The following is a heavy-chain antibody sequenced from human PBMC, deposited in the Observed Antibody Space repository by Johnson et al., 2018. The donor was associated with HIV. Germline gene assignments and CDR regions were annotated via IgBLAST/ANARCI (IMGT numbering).Heavy chain of an antibody. CDR1: RFTFSSYG. J-gene: IGHJ3*02. Sequence: QVQLMESGGGVVQPGGSLRLSCAASRFTFSSYGMHWVRQAPGKGLEWVEFIRYDGRNKYYADSVKGRFTISRDNSKNTLYLQMNSLRAEDTAVYYCAKVMVVGADPEAFDIWGQGTMVTVSS. V-gene: IGHV3-30*02. CDR3: AKVMVVGADPEAFDI. CDR2: IRYDGRNK. D-gene: IGHD1-26*01.